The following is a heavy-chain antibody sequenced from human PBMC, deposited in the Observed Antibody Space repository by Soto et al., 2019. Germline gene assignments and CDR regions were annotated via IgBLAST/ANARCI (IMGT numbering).Heavy chain of an antibody. J-gene: IGHJ5*02. CDR3: ARKTTVLNWFDP. CDR2: IYYSGNT. D-gene: IGHD4-17*01. V-gene: IGHV4-39*01. CDR1: GGSISRSTYY. Sequence: SETLSLTCSVSGGSISRSTYYWGWIRQPPGKGLEWIGDIYYSGNTFYNPSLKSRATISVDTSENQFSLRLSSVTAADTAVYYCARKTTVLNWFDPWGQGTPVTVSS.